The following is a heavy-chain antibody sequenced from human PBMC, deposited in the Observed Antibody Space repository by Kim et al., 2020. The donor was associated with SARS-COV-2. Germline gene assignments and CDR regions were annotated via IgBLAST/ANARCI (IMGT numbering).Heavy chain of an antibody. Sequence: YSQKFQGRVTITRDTSASTAYMELSSLRSEDTAVYYCARGITGIHDAFDIWGQGTMVTVSS. D-gene: IGHD1-20*01. V-gene: IGHV1-3*01. J-gene: IGHJ3*02. CDR3: ARGITGIHDAFDI.